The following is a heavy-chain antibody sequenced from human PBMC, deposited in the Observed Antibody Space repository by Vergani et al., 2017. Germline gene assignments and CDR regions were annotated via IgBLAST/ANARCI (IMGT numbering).Heavy chain of an antibody. CDR3: ARISIAVAGTPLDY. CDR1: GFPLSNAW. Sequence: EVQLVESGGGLVQPGGSLRLSCAASGFPLSNAWIHWVRQGPGKGLEWVSRVGFDGSDTVYADSVKGRFTISKDSAMNTVHLQMTNVRAEDTAVYYCARISIAVAGTPLDYWGQGTLVTVSS. J-gene: IGHJ4*02. V-gene: IGHV3-74*01. D-gene: IGHD6-19*01. CDR2: VGFDGSDT.